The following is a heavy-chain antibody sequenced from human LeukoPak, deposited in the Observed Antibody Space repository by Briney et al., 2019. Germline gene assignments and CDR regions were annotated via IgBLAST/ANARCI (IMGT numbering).Heavy chain of an antibody. V-gene: IGHV3-30*02. CDR3: AKFEPDAIVVVPAANY. Sequence: GGSLRLSCAASGFTFSSYGMHWVRQAPGKGLGWVAFIRYDGSNKYYADSVKGRFTISRDNSKNTLYLQMNSLRAEDTAVYYCAKFEPDAIVVVPAANYWGQGTLVTVSS. CDR2: IRYDGSNK. D-gene: IGHD2-2*01. J-gene: IGHJ4*02. CDR1: GFTFSSYG.